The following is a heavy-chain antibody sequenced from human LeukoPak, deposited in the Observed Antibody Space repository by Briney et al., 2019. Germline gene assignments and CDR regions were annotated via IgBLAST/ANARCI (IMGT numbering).Heavy chain of an antibody. CDR2: FHNSGTS. CDR1: DDSISDYY. CDR3: TRGAGWLIDY. V-gene: IGHV4-59*01. J-gene: IGHJ4*02. D-gene: IGHD3-16*01. Sequence: PSETLSLTCTVSDDSISDYYRGWFRKPPGKGLEWIGYFHNSGTSTYNPSLKSRVTISADTSKNQFPLKLNSLTTADTAVYYCTRGAGWLIDYWGQGILVTVSS.